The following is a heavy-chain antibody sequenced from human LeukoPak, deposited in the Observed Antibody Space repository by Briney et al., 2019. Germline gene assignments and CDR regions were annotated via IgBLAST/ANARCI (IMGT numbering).Heavy chain of an antibody. CDR1: GFTFSSSW. V-gene: IGHV3-7*01. CDR3: ARVGPPYYCYYMDV. Sequence: PGGSLRLSCAASGFTFSSSWMSWVRQAPGKGLEWLANIKQDGSEESSMDSLKGRFVISRDNAKKLLYLQMNNLRVEDTAVYYCARVGPPYYCYYMDVWGRGTTVTVSS. J-gene: IGHJ6*03. CDR2: IKQDGSEE.